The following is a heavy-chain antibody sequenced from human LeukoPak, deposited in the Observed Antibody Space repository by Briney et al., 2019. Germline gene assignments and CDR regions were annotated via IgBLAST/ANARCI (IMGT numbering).Heavy chain of an antibody. J-gene: IGHJ5*02. D-gene: IGHD3-22*01. CDR3: VIYLSSSGYYFDL. V-gene: IGHV3-33*01. Sequence: GGSMRLSCAASGFIFSSYGMHWVRQAPGKGLEWVAVIWYDGSNKYYADSVKGRFTVSRDNSKNTLYLQMNSLRAEDTAVYYLVIYLSSSGYYFDLWPQGTLVTVFS. CDR2: IWYDGSNK. CDR1: GFIFSSYG.